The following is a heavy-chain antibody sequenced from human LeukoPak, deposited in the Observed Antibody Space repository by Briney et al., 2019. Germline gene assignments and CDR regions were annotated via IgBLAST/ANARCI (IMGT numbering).Heavy chain of an antibody. CDR3: AKDNVAAAGRYFDY. J-gene: IGHJ4*02. Sequence: GGSLRLSCAASGFTFSNYGMHWVRQAPGKGLEWVTLISYDGSNKYFADSVKGRFTISRDNSKNTLYLQMHSLRAEDTAVYYCAKDNVAAAGRYFDYWGQGTLVTVSS. CDR2: ISYDGSNK. V-gene: IGHV3-30*18. D-gene: IGHD6-13*01. CDR1: GFTFSNYG.